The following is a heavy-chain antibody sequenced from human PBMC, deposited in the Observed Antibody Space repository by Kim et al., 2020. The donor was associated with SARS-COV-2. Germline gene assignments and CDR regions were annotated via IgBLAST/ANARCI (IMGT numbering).Heavy chain of an antibody. V-gene: IGHV1-8*01. CDR2: MNPNSGNT. D-gene: IGHD3-3*01. Sequence: ASVKVSCKASGYTFTSYDINWVRQATGQGLEWMGWMNPNSGNTGYAQKFQGRVTMTRNTSISTAYMELSSLRSEDTAVYYCARATARSTEITNFGVVPRYYYMDVWGKGTTVTVSS. CDR3: ARATARSTEITNFGVVPRYYYMDV. CDR1: GYTFTSYD. J-gene: IGHJ6*03.